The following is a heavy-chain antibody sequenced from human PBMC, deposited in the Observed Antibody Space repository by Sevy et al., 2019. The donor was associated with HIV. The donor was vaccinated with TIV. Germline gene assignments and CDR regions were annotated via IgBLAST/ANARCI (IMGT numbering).Heavy chain of an antibody. V-gene: IGHV4-4*02. D-gene: IGHD6-13*01. J-gene: IGHJ4*02. CDR2: TYHSGST. CDR1: GGSISSSNW. Sequence: SETLSLTCAVSGGSISSSNWWSWVRQPPGKGLEWIGETYHSGSTNYNPSLKSRVTISVDKSKNQLSLKLDAVTAADTAVYYCARDAGRYRTSGGEFDYWGQGTLVTVSS. CDR3: ARDAGRYRTSGGEFDY.